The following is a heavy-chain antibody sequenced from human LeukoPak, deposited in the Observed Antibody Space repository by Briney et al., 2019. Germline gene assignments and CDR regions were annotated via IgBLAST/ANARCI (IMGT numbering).Heavy chain of an antibody. CDR2: IKKDGSEK. J-gene: IGHJ5*02. CDR3: ARGFRGANWFDP. D-gene: IGHD3-10*01. V-gene: IGHV3-7*05. Sequence: GGSLRLSCAASGFTFSSYCMDWVRQAPGKGLEWVANIKKDGSEKYYVDSVKGRFTISRDNAENSLYLQMNSLRAEDTALYYCARGFRGANWFDPWGQGTLVTVSS. CDR1: GFTFSSYC.